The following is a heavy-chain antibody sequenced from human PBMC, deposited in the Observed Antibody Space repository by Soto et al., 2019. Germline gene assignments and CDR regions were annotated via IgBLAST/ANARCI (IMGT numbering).Heavy chain of an antibody. CDR2: IYTSGST. CDR3: AGELGSGALSRYYFDY. J-gene: IGHJ4*02. CDR1: GGSISSYY. Sequence: PSETLSLTCTVSGGSISSYYWSWIRQPAGKGLEWIGRIYTSGSTNYNPSLKSRVTMSVDTSKNQFSLTLSSVTAADTAGYYCAGELGSGALSRYYFDYWGQGTLVTVSS. D-gene: IGHD3-10*01. V-gene: IGHV4-4*07.